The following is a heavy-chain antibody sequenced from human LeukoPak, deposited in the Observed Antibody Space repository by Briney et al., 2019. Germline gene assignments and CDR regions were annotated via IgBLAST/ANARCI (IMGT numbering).Heavy chain of an antibody. V-gene: IGHV3-23*01. Sequence: GGSLRLSSAASGFTSSNFAMSWVRQAPGKGLQWVSAISDSVGGTFYADSVTGRFTISRDNSKNTLYLQMNSLRAEDTAVYYCAKVGVGWVAFEYWGQGTLVTVSS. CDR2: ISDSVGGT. CDR3: AKVGVGWVAFEY. J-gene: IGHJ4*02. D-gene: IGHD3-16*01. CDR1: GFTSSNFA.